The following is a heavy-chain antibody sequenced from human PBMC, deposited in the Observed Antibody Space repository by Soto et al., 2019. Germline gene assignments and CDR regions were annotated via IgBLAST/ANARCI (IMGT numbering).Heavy chain of an antibody. D-gene: IGHD2-21*01. V-gene: IGHV3-30-3*01. CDR1: GFTFSSYA. CDR3: CDWDYYGIDV. CDR2: ISYDGSNK. Sequence: PGGSLRRSCAASGFTFSSYAMHWVRQAPATGLAWVSVISYDGSNKSYADSVKGRFTISRDNSKNTLYLQMNSLRAEDTAVYYCCDWDYYGIDVWGQGTTVAVSS. J-gene: IGHJ6*02.